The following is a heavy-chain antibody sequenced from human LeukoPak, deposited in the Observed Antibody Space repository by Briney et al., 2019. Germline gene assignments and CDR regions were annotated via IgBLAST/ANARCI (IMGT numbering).Heavy chain of an antibody. Sequence: GGSLRLSCAASGFTFSSYGMHWVRQAPGKGLEWVAFIRYDGSNKHYADSVKGRFTISRDNSKNTLYLQMNSLRAEDTAVHYCAKDLGTTGTPDYWGQGTLVTVSS. CDR3: AKDLGTTGTPDY. CDR2: IRYDGSNK. V-gene: IGHV3-30*02. J-gene: IGHJ4*02. D-gene: IGHD1-1*01. CDR1: GFTFSSYG.